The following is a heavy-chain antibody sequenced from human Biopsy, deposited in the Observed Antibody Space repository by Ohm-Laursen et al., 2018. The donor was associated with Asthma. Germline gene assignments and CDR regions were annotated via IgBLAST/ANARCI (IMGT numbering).Heavy chain of an antibody. Sequence: GSLRLSCTAFGFSFSRYGMHWVRQAPGKGLEWISCINGKSNSIEYADSVKGRFTISRDNAKNSLYLQMNSLRAEDTAVYYCARDSYSSGLYDDFESWGQGTLVTVSS. CDR3: ARDSYSSGLYDDFES. CDR1: GFSFSRYG. CDR2: INGKSNSI. V-gene: IGHV3-48*04. D-gene: IGHD6-19*01. J-gene: IGHJ4*02.